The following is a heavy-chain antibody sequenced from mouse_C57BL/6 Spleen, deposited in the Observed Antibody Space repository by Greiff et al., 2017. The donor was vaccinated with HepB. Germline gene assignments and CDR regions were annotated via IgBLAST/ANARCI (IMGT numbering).Heavy chain of an antibody. J-gene: IGHJ3*01. D-gene: IGHD2-3*01. CDR3: AREGYDGYYVFAY. CDR2: INPGSGGT. Sequence: QVQLQQSGAELVRPGTSVKVSCKASGYAFTNYLIEWVKQRPGQGLEWIGVINPGSGGTNYNEKFKGKATLTADQSSSTAYMQLSSLPSEDSAVYFCAREGYDGYYVFAYWGQGTLVTVSA. CDR1: GYAFTNYL. V-gene: IGHV1-54*01.